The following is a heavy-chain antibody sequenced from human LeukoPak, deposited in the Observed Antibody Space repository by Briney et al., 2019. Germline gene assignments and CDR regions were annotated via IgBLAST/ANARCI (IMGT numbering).Heavy chain of an antibody. Sequence: KPSETLSLTCTVSGYSISSGYYWGWIRQPPGKGLEWIGSIYHSGSTYYNPSLKSRVTISVDTSKNQFSLKLSSVTAADTAVYYCARSRYYYDSSGSYYFDYWGQGTLVTVSS. D-gene: IGHD3-22*01. J-gene: IGHJ4*02. CDR1: GYSISSGYY. CDR3: ARSRYYYDSSGSYYFDY. V-gene: IGHV4-38-2*02. CDR2: IYHSGST.